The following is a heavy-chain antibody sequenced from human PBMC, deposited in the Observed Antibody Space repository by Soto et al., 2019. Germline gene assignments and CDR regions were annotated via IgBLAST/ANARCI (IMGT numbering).Heavy chain of an antibody. CDR1: GGSISSSIYY. CDR3: ARHTVAATLHFDY. D-gene: IGHD2-15*01. CDR2: IYYSGST. V-gene: IGHV4-39*01. Sequence: PSETLSLTCTVSGGSISSSIYYWGWIRHPPGKGLEWIGSIYYSGSTYYNPSLRSRVTISVDTSKNQFSLKLSSVTAADTAVYYCARHTVAATLHFDYWGQGTLVTVSS. J-gene: IGHJ4*02.